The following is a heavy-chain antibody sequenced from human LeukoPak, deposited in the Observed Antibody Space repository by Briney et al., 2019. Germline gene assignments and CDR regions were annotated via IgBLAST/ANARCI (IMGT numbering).Heavy chain of an antibody. CDR3: ATRDTSSWYSN. D-gene: IGHD6-13*01. J-gene: IGHJ4*02. V-gene: IGHV3-30*14. CDR1: GFTFSDYN. CDR2: MSPDGNKK. Sequence: GGSLRLSCAASGFTFSDYNMHWVRQAPGKGLDWVALMSPDGNKKYYADSVKGRFTISRDNSKNTLYLQMNSLRAEDTAVYYCATRDTSSWYSNWGQGTLVTVSS.